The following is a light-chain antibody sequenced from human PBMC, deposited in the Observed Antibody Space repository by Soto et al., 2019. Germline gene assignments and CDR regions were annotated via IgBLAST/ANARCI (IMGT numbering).Light chain of an antibody. CDR2: EVS. CDR3: QSHDSSLSGYV. J-gene: IGLJ1*01. Sequence: QSVLAQPPSASGSPGQSVTISCSGTSSDVGGYNYVSWYQQHPGKAPKLMIYEVSKRPSGVPDRFSGSKSGNTASLTITGLQAEDEADYYCQSHDSSLSGYVFGTGTKVTVL. V-gene: IGLV2-8*01. CDR1: SSDVGGYNY.